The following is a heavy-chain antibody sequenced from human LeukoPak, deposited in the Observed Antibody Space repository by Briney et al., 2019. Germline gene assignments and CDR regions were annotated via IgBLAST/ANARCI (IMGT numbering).Heavy chain of an antibody. J-gene: IGHJ4*02. Sequence: PGGTLRLSCAASGFTFSNYGMTWVRQAPGKGLEWVSTISGSGGSTYYADSVKGRFTISRDNSKNTLYLQMNSLRAEDTAVYYCAKDLQITSSDGGFDYWGQGTLVTVSS. CDR3: AKDLQITSSDGGFDY. CDR1: GFTFSNYG. CDR2: ISGSGGST. V-gene: IGHV3-23*01. D-gene: IGHD3-22*01.